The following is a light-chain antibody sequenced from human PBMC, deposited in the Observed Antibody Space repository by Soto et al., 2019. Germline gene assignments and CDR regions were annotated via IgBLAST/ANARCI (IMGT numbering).Light chain of an antibody. Sequence: EIVLTQSPGTLSLSPGQRATLSCRASESISRDYLAWYQQRLGQAPRLLIYGTSNRATGIPDRFSGSGSGTDFTLTFSRLEPEDFAVYYCEYYGSSITFGGGTKVDIK. CDR3: EYYGSSIT. CDR2: GTS. V-gene: IGKV3-20*01. J-gene: IGKJ4*01. CDR1: ESISRDY.